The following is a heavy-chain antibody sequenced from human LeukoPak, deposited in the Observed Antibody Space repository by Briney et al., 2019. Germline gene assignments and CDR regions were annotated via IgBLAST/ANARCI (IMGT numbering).Heavy chain of an antibody. CDR2: ISSSSSYI. CDR1: GFTFSSYS. CDR3: ARDQAVWFGDVYGMDV. D-gene: IGHD3-10*01. J-gene: IGHJ6*02. V-gene: IGHV3-21*01. Sequence: GGSLRLSCAASGFTFSSYSMNWVRQAPGKGLEWVSSISSSSSYIYYADSVKGRFTISRDNAKNSLYLQMNRLRAEDTAVYYCARDQAVWFGDVYGMDVWGQGTTVTVSS.